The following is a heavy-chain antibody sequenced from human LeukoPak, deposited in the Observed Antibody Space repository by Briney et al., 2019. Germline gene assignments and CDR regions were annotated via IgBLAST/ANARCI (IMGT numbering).Heavy chain of an antibody. CDR3: AKDQQWATTSFDY. J-gene: IGHJ4*02. V-gene: IGHV3-23*01. D-gene: IGHD4-17*01. Sequence: PGGSLRLSCAAPGFTFSSYAMSWVRQAPGKGLEWVSAISGSGGSTYYADSVKGRFTISRDNSKNTLYLQMNSLRAEDTAAYYCAKDQQWATTSFDYWGQGTLVTVSS. CDR2: ISGSGGST. CDR1: GFTFSSYA.